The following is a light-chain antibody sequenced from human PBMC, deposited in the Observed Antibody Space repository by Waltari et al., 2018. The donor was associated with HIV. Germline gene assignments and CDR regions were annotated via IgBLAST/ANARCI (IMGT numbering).Light chain of an antibody. CDR1: QDISNY. Sequence: DIQMTQSPSSLSASVGDRVTITCQASQDISNYLTWYQQKPGKAPKHLIYDASNLETGVPSRFSGSGSGTDFTFTISSLQPEDIATYYCQQYDNIPPYTFGQGTKLEIK. J-gene: IGKJ2*01. CDR2: DAS. CDR3: QQYDNIPPYT. V-gene: IGKV1-33*01.